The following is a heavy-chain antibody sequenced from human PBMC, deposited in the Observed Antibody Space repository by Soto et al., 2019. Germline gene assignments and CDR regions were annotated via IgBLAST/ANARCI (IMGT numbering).Heavy chain of an antibody. Sequence: ASVKVSFKASGYTFTSYGISWVRQAPGQGLEWMGWISAYNGNTNYAQKLQGRGTMTTDTSTSTAYMELRSLRSDDTAVYYCARVNRITMVRGGRYYYYMDVWGKGTTVTVSS. J-gene: IGHJ6*03. CDR2: ISAYNGNT. D-gene: IGHD3-10*01. V-gene: IGHV1-18*01. CDR1: GYTFTSYG. CDR3: ARVNRITMVRGGRYYYYMDV.